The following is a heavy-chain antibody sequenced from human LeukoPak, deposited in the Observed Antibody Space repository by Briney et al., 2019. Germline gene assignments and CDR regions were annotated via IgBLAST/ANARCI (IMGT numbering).Heavy chain of an antibody. V-gene: IGHV4-38-2*02. Sequence: SETLSLTCVVSGYSISTGYYWGWIRQPPGKGLEWIGSLYHVSGSTYYNPSLKSRVTISVDTSKNQFSLKLNSVTASDAAVYYCAREVDTAMVDYWGQGTLVIVSS. CDR1: GYSISTGYY. J-gene: IGHJ4*02. CDR2: LYHVSGST. CDR3: AREVDTAMVDY. D-gene: IGHD5-18*01.